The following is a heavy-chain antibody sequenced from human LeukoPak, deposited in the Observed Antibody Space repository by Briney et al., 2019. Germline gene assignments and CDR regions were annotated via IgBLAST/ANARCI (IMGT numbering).Heavy chain of an antibody. D-gene: IGHD4-17*01. CDR1: GYSFGDYY. V-gene: IGHV1-2*02. CDR3: ATAYDYGDYWGY. Sequence: GASVKVSCKASGYSFGDYYIHWVRQAPGQGPEWMGWIYPNSGATNYAQKFQGRVTMTRDTSISTAYMELSRLRSDDTAVYYCATAYDYGDYWGYWGQGTLVTVSS. J-gene: IGHJ4*02. CDR2: IYPNSGAT.